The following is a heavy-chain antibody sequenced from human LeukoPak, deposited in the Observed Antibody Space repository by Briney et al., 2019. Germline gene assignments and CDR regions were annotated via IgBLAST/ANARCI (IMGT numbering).Heavy chain of an antibody. D-gene: IGHD3-22*01. CDR1: GYTFDDYA. J-gene: IGHJ4*02. V-gene: IGHV3-9*01. CDR3: AKENYFVSSGLSL. Sequence: HPGGSLRLSCATPGYTFDDYAMHWVRQTPGKGLEWVSGISWNSGSIGYADSVKGRFTISRDNAKNSLYLQMNSLRAEVTALYYCAKENYFVSSGLSLWGQGTLVTVSS. CDR2: ISWNSGSI.